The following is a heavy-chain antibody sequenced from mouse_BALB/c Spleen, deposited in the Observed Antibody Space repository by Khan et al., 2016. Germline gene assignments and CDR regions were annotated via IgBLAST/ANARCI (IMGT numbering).Heavy chain of an antibody. CDR1: GFAFSSYW. CDR3: ARGECYGSNSDY. J-gene: IGHJ4*01. V-gene: IGHV4-1*02. CDR2: INPDSSTI. Sequence: EVELVESGGGLVQPGGSLKLSCAASGFAFSSYWMSWVRQAPGKGLEWIGEINPDSSTINYTPSLKDKFIISRDNAKNTLYLQMSKVRYEDTALYYCARGECYGSNSDYWGQGTSVTVSS. D-gene: IGHD1-1*01.